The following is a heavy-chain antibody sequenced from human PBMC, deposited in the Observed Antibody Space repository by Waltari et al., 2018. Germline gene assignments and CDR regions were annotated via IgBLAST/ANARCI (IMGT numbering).Heavy chain of an antibody. Sequence: QVQLVESGGGVVQPGRSLSLSCAASGFPFSSYAMHWVRQAPGKGLEWVAVISYDGSNKYYADSVKGRFTISRDNSKNTLYLQMNSLRAEDTAVYYCAREWVEQQPLGYFDYWGQGTLVTVSS. CDR3: AREWVEQQPLGYFDY. D-gene: IGHD6-13*01. CDR2: ISYDGSNK. V-gene: IGHV3-30-3*01. J-gene: IGHJ4*02. CDR1: GFPFSSYA.